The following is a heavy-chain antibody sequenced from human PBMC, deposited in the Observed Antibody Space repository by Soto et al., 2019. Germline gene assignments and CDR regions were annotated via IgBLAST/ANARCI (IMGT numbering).Heavy chain of an antibody. CDR3: ARESSHYDSSGYYYGTGKFDY. CDR2: IWYDGSNK. D-gene: IGHD3-22*01. V-gene: IGHV3-33*01. Sequence: QVQLVESGGGVVQPGRSLRLSCAASGFTFSSYGMHWVRQAPGKGLEWVAVIWYDGSNKYYADSVKGRFTISRDNSKNTLYLQMNSLRAEDTAVYYCARESSHYDSSGYYYGTGKFDYWGQGTLVTVSS. J-gene: IGHJ4*02. CDR1: GFTFSSYG.